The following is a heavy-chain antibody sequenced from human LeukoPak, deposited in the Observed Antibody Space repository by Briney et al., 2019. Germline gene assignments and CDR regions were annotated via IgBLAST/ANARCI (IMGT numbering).Heavy chain of an antibody. D-gene: IGHD2-2*01. CDR1: GYTFTSYA. V-gene: IGHV7-4-1*02. CDR3: ASVLCSSTSCYVRGYYYGMDV. Sequence: ASVKVSCKASGYTFTSYAMNWVRQAPGQGLEWMGWINTNTGNPTYAQGFTGRFVFSLDTSVSTAYLQISSLKAEDTAVYYCASVLCSSTSCYVRGYYYGMDVWGQGTTVTVSS. J-gene: IGHJ6*02. CDR2: INTNTGNP.